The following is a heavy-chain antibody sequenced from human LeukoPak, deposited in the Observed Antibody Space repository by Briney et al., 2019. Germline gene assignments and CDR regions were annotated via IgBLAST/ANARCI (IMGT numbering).Heavy chain of an antibody. J-gene: IGHJ6*04. Sequence: ASVKVSCKASGYTFTSYGISWVRQAPGQGLEWMGWISAYNGNTNYAQKLQGRVTMTTDTSTSTAYMELRSLRSDDTAVYYCARGAHLPYYYYGMDVWGKGTRVTVSS. CDR3: ARGAHLPYYYYGMDV. V-gene: IGHV1-18*04. CDR1: GYTFTSYG. CDR2: ISAYNGNT.